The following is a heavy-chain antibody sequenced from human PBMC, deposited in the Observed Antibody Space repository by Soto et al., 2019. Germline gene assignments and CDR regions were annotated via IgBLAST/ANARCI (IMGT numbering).Heavy chain of an antibody. V-gene: IGHV1-2*02. Sequence: QIQLVQSGAEVKKPGASVKVSCKASGYRFTDYYIHWVRQAPGQGLEWMGWIHPNSGVTNYAQNFQARVTMTRDTSISAAYMDLSSLRSDDTALYYCARDWGDANGGSNWFDAWGQGTLVTVSS. CDR1: GYRFTDYY. CDR2: IHPNSGVT. CDR3: ARDWGDANGGSNWFDA. D-gene: IGHD2-21*01. J-gene: IGHJ5*02.